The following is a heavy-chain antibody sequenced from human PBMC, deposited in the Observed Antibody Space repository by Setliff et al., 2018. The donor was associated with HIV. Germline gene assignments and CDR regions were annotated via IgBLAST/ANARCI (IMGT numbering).Heavy chain of an antibody. CDR1: GYTFTSYG. J-gene: IGHJ4*02. CDR3: ARDLIGEETRRFDY. Sequence: AAVQVSCKASGYTFTSYGISWVRQAPGQGLEWMGWMSAYNGNTNYAQKLQGRVTMTTDTSTSTAYMELRSLRSDDTAVYYCARDLIGEETRRFDYWGQGTLVTVSS. CDR2: MSAYNGNT. D-gene: IGHD2-8*01. V-gene: IGHV1-18*01.